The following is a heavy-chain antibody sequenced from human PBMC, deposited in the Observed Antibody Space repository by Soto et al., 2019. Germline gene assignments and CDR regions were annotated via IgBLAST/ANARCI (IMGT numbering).Heavy chain of an antibody. J-gene: IGHJ4*02. D-gene: IGHD1-20*01. CDR3: ANAISGYNAPLDH. CDR1: GFTFSSYA. Sequence: EVQLLESGGGLVQPGGSLRLSCAASGFTFSSYAMNWVRQAPGKGLEWVSVITGSGDSTYYADSVKGRFTISRDNSKNTLYVQMNSLRAEDAAVDYCANAISGYNAPLDHWGQGTRVTVSS. V-gene: IGHV3-23*01. CDR2: ITGSGDST.